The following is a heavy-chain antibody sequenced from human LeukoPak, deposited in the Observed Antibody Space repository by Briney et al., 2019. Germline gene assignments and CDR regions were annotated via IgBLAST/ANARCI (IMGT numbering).Heavy chain of an antibody. CDR2: FSAYNGNT. D-gene: IGHD1-26*01. CDR1: DYTFTNYG. J-gene: IGHJ4*02. V-gene: IGHV1-18*01. CDR3: ARDLDQYSGRFGGFGHDF. Sequence: VASVKVSCKASDYTFTNYGINWVRQAPGQGLEWMGWFSAYNGNTNYAQKLQGRVTMTTDTSTSTAYMELRSLRSDDTAVYYCARDLDQYSGRFGGFGHDFWGQGTLVTVSS.